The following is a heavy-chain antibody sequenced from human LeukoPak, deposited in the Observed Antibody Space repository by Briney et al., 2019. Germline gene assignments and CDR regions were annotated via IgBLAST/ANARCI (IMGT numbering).Heavy chain of an antibody. J-gene: IGHJ5*02. V-gene: IGHV1-2*02. Sequence: ASVKVSCKASGYTFTGYYMHWVRQAPGQGLEWMGWINPNSGGTNYAQKFQGRVTMTRDTSISTAYMELSRLRSDDTAVYYCARDSGSGSSVWFEPWGQGTLVTVSS. CDR3: ARDSGSGSSVWFEP. D-gene: IGHD3-10*01. CDR1: GYTFTGYY. CDR2: INPNSGGT.